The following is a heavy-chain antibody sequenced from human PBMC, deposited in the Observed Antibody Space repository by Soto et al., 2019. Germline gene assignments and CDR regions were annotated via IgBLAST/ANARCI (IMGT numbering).Heavy chain of an antibody. CDR1: QFPFDVYS. Sequence: PGESLKISCVASQFPFDVYSMHWVRQAPGKGLEWVSYIRHTTSATFYADAVKGRFTISRDNGKNSLFLQMNSLRDDDRGVYFCARDRGSSGMFELDVWGPGTLVTVSS. CDR3: ARDRGSSGMFELDV. CDR2: IRHTTSAT. D-gene: IGHD6-19*01. V-gene: IGHV3-48*02. J-gene: IGHJ3*01.